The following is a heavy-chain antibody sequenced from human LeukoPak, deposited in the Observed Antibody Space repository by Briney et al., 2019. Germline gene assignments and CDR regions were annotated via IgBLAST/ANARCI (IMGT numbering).Heavy chain of an antibody. CDR2: INAGNGNT. J-gene: IGHJ4*02. V-gene: IGHV1-3*01. Sequence: GASVKVSCKASGYTFTTYAMHWVRQAPGQRLEWMGWINAGNGNTKYSQKFQGRVTITRDTSASTAYMELSSLRSEDTAMYYCARDWHGVGDGDFDYWGQGTPVTVSS. D-gene: IGHD3-10*01. CDR3: ARDWHGVGDGDFDY. CDR1: GYTFTTYA.